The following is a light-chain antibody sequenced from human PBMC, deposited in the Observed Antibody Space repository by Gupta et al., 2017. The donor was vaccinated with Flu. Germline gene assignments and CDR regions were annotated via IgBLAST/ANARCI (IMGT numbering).Light chain of an antibody. CDR2: DAT. CDR3: QQRSYWPYA. Sequence: IVLTQSPATLSLSAGERATLSCRASHSVSSFLAWYQQKPDQAPRLLIYDATNRATGIPARFSGSGSGTDFSLTISRLEPEDSAVYYCQQRSYWPYAFGQGTKLEIK. V-gene: IGKV3-11*01. CDR1: HSVSSF. J-gene: IGKJ2*01.